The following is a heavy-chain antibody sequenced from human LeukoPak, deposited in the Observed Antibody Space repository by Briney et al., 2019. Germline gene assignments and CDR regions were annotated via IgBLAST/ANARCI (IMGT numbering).Heavy chain of an antibody. V-gene: IGHV1-18*01. Sequence: ASVKVSCKASGYTFTSYGISWVRPAPGQGLEWMGWISAYNGNTNYAQKLQGRVTMTTDTSTSTAYMELRSLRSEDTAVYYCARGRSGRYYYDSSGYYYLGFRWFDPWGQGTLVTVSS. J-gene: IGHJ5*02. D-gene: IGHD3-22*01. CDR2: ISAYNGNT. CDR3: ARGRSGRYYYDSSGYYYLGFRWFDP. CDR1: GYTFTSYG.